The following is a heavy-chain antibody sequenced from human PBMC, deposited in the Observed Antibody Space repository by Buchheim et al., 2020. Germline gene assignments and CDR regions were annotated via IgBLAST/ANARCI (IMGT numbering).Heavy chain of an antibody. CDR3: ARVIEGGRWSGFDY. Sequence: EVQLVESGGGLVKPGGSLRLSCAASGFTFSSYTMNWVRQAPGKGLEWVSSISSSNPYVYYTDSVRGRFTISRDNGKNSLYLQMSSLRAEDTAIYYCARVIEGGRWSGFDYWGQGTL. CDR1: GFTFSSYT. V-gene: IGHV3-21*01. D-gene: IGHD3/OR15-3a*01. J-gene: IGHJ4*02. CDR2: ISSSNPYV.